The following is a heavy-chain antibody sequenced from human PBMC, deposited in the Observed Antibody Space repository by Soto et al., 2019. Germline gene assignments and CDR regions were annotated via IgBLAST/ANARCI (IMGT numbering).Heavy chain of an antibody. V-gene: IGHV5-51*01. CDR2: IYPGDSET. D-gene: IGHD6-13*01. Sequence: VQLVRSGAEVKKPGESLKISCKGSGYSFSTYRIGWIRQMPGKGLEWMGIIYPGDSETRYSPSFQGQVTISADKSNTTAYLQWSGLKASDTSMYYCARQRIEAAFDAFDIWGQGTMVTVSS. J-gene: IGHJ3*02. CDR1: GYSFSTYR. CDR3: ARQRIEAAFDAFDI.